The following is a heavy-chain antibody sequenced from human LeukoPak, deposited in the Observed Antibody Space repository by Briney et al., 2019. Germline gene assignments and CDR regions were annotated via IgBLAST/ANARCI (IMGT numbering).Heavy chain of an antibody. J-gene: IGHJ6*03. CDR3: ARGHFNHIGYMDV. CDR1: GFTFSSYS. CDR2: ISSSSSYI. V-gene: IGHV3-21*01. Sequence: PGGSLRLSCAASGFTFSSYSMNWVRQAPGKGLEWVSSISSSSSYIYYADSVKGRFTISRDNAKNSLYLQMNSLRAEDTAVYYCARGHFNHIGYMDVWGKGTTVTISS. D-gene: IGHD5-12*01.